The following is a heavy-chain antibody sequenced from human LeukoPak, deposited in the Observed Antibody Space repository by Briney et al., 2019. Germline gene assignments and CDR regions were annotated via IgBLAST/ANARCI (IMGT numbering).Heavy chain of an antibody. J-gene: IGHJ4*02. Sequence: GGSLRLSCAASGFTFRDYAMSWVRQAPGRGLEWVAVTSYDGSNKYYADSVKGRFTISRDNSKNTLYLQMNSLRAEDTAVYYCGRNTRRVPAAMGGFDYWGQGTLVTVSS. CDR3: GRNTRRVPAAMGGFDY. CDR1: GFTFRDYA. V-gene: IGHV3-30-3*01. D-gene: IGHD2-2*01. CDR2: TSYDGSNK.